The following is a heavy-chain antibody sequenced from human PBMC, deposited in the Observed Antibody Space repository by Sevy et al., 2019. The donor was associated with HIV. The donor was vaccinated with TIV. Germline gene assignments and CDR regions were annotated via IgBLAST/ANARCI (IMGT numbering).Heavy chain of an antibody. D-gene: IGHD3-10*01. CDR2: IWYDGSNK. J-gene: IGHJ3*02. CDR3: VKGLGMVQGALLSDDI. Sequence: GGSLRLSCAASGFTYNGYGMHWVRQAPGKGLEWVAVIWYDGSNKEYADSVKGRFTISRDNSKNTLYLQMNSLRPADTAVYYCVKGLGMVQGALLSDDIWGQGTMVTVSS. V-gene: IGHV3-30*02. CDR1: GFTYNGYG.